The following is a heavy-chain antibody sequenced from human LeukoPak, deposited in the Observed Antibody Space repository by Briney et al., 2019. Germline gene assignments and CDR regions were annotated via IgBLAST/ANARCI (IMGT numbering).Heavy chain of an antibody. CDR2: IIPIFGTA. J-gene: IGHJ4*02. CDR1: GGTFSSYA. V-gene: IGHV1-69*01. CDR3: ARAGVGVYCSSTSCYTGVDY. Sequence: SVKVSCKASGGTFSSYAISWVRQAPGQGLEWMGGIIPIFGTANYAQKFQGRVTITADESTSTAYMELSSLRSEDTAVYYCARAGVGVYCSSTSCYTGVDYWGQGTMVTVSS. D-gene: IGHD2-2*02.